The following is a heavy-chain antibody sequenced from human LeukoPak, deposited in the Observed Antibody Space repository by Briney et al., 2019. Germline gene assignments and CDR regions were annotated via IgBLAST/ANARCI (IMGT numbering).Heavy chain of an antibody. CDR3: AHVASYVFS. V-gene: IGHV3-30*03. Sequence: PGGSLRLSCVASGFTFRSYGMHWVRQAPGKGLEWVAVISYDGSNKYYADSVKGRFTISRDNSKNTVYLQMDSLKYEDTAMYYCAHVASYVFSWGQGTLVTVSS. D-gene: IGHD3-3*01. J-gene: IGHJ5*02. CDR2: ISYDGSNK. CDR1: GFTFRSYG.